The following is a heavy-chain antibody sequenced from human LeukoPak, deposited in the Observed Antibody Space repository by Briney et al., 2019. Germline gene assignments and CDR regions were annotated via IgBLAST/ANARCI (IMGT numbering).Heavy chain of an antibody. D-gene: IGHD3-22*01. CDR2: IIPIVGIA. Sequence: SVKVSCKASGGTFSSYTISWVRQARGQGLEWMGRIIPIVGIANYAQKFQGRVTITADKSTSTAYMELSSLRSEDTAVYYCARTRRVYYDSSGYFERAFDYWGQGTLVTVSS. J-gene: IGHJ4*02. CDR1: GGTFSSYT. V-gene: IGHV1-69*02. CDR3: ARTRRVYYDSSGYFERAFDY.